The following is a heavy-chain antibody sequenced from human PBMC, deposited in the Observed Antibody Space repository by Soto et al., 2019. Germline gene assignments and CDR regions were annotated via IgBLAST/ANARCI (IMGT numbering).Heavy chain of an antibody. D-gene: IGHD3-3*01. CDR1: GFTFGDYA. J-gene: IGHJ4*02. CDR3: TRVGYDFWSGYYPPYYFDY. CDR2: IRSKAYGGTT. Sequence: GGSLRLSCTASGFTFGDYAMSWFRQAPGKGLEWVGFIRSKAYGGTTEYAASVKGRFTISRDDSKSIAYLQMNSLKTEDTAVYYCTRVGYDFWSGYYPPYYFDYWGQGTLVTVSS. V-gene: IGHV3-49*03.